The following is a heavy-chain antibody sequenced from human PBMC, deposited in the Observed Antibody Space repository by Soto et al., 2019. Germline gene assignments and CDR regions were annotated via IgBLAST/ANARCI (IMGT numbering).Heavy chain of an antibody. J-gene: IGHJ4*02. V-gene: IGHV4-61*01. CDR1: GGSVSSCSYY. D-gene: IGHD6-19*01. CDR2: MFNSGST. Sequence: SETLSLTCTVSGGSVSSCSYYWSWIRQPPGKGLEWIGYMFNSGSTKYNPSLKSRVTISVDTSKNQFSLKLSSVTAADAAVYYCARGEWLVHFDYWGQGTLVTVSS. CDR3: ARGEWLVHFDY.